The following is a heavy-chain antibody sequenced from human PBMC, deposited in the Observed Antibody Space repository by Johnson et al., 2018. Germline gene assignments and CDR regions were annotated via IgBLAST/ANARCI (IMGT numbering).Heavy chain of an antibody. Sequence: VQLVQSGGVVVQPGGSLRLSCAASGFTFSDYNMNWVPQVPGKGLEWVSYISSSSYTMKYADSVRGRFTISSNKAKNSLYLQMNSLRDEDTAVYYCARYFASYSMDVWGQGSTVTVSS. CDR2: ISSSSYTM. D-gene: IGHD2/OR15-2a*01. J-gene: IGHJ6*02. CDR3: ARYFASYSMDV. V-gene: IGHV3-48*02. CDR1: GFTFSDYN.